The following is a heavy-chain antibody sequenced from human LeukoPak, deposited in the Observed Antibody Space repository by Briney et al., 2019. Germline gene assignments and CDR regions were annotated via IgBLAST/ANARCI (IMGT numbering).Heavy chain of an antibody. CDR1: GASMNTYH. CDR2: IYYTGST. V-gene: IGHV4-59*12. CDR3: ARLSTITMVRRGGFDY. Sequence: SETLSLTCTVSGASMNTYHWSWIRQLPGKGLEWIGYIYYTGSTNYNPSLKSRVSTSLDTSKNQFSLNLKSVTAADTAVYYCARLSTITMVRRGGFDYWGQGTLVTVSS. J-gene: IGHJ4*02. D-gene: IGHD3-10*01.